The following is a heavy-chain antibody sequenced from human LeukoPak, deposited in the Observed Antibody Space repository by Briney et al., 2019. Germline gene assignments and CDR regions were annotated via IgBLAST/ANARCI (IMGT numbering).Heavy chain of an antibody. CDR3: ARIRYSGSYFDY. Sequence: SGPALVKPTQTLTLTCTFSGFSLSASEMCVSWIRQPPGKALEWLARIDWDDDKYYSTSLKTRLTISRDTSRNQVVLTMTNMDPVDTATYYCARIRYSGSYFDYWGQGTLVTVSS. CDR1: GFSLSASEMC. V-gene: IGHV2-70*11. J-gene: IGHJ4*02. D-gene: IGHD1-26*01. CDR2: IDWDDDK.